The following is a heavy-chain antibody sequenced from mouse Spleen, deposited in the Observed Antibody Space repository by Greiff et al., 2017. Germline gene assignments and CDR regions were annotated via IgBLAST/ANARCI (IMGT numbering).Heavy chain of an antibody. CDR3: ARSTYYGNPDYFDY. J-gene: IGHJ2*01. Sequence: VQLKESEGGLVQPGSSMKLSCTASGFTFSDYYMAWVRQVPEKGLEWVANINYDGSSTYYLDSLKSRFIISRDNAKNILYLQMSSLKSEDTATYYCARSTYYGNPDYFDYWGQGTTLTVSS. D-gene: IGHD2-10*01. V-gene: IGHV5-16*01. CDR2: INYDGSST. CDR1: GFTFSDYY.